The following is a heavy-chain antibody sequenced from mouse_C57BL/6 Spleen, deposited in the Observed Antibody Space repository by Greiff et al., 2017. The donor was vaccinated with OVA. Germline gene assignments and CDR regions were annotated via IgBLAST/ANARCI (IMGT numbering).Heavy chain of an antibody. CDR3: ASEDYGLDY. CDR1: GYSITSGYY. V-gene: IGHV3-6*01. CDR2: ISYDGSN. D-gene: IGHD1-1*02. J-gene: IGHJ2*01. Sequence: EVQLQESGPGLVKPSQSLSLTCSVTGYSITSGYYWNWIRQFPGNKLEWMGYISYDGSNNYNPSLKNRISITRDTSKNQFFLKLNSVTTEDTATYYCASEDYGLDYWGQGTTLTVSS.